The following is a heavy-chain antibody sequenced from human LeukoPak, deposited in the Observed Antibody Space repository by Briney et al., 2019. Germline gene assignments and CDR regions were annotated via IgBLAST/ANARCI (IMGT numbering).Heavy chain of an antibody. V-gene: IGHV3-74*01. Sequence: GGSLRLSCAASGFTFSSYWMHWVRQAPGKGLGGVSRINSDGSRTSYADSVKGRFTISRDNAKNTLYLQMNSLRAEDTAVYYCARGCSGGSCHHDAFDIWGQGTMVTVSS. CDR2: INSDGSRT. CDR3: ARGCSGGSCHHDAFDI. D-gene: IGHD2-15*01. CDR1: GFTFSSYW. J-gene: IGHJ3*02.